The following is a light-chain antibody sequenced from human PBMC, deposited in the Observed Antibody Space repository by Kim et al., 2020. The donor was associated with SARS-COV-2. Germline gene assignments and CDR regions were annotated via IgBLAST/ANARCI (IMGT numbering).Light chain of an antibody. Sequence: QTDKLACTGNSNNVRNQGAVWLQQHQRHPPQLLSYRNNNRPSGISERVSASRSGNTASLTITGLQPEDETDYYCSAWDSSLSAWVFGGGTQLTVL. V-gene: IGLV10-54*01. CDR2: RNN. CDR3: SAWDSSLSAWV. J-gene: IGLJ3*02. CDR1: SNNVRNQG.